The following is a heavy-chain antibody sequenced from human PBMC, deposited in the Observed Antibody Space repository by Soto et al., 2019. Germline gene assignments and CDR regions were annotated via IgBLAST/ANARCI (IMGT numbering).Heavy chain of an antibody. D-gene: IGHD1-26*01. Sequence: EVQLVESGGGLVQLGGSRRLSCAASGFTFSSFWMTWVRQAPGKGLEWVANIKHDGSEKYYVESVKGRFTISRDNARNSVFLEMKSLRSEDTAVYSCVRDRSGSYLEGFDYWGQGTLVTVSS. V-gene: IGHV3-7*01. CDR3: VRDRSGSYLEGFDY. CDR2: IKHDGSEK. CDR1: GFTFSSFW. J-gene: IGHJ4*02.